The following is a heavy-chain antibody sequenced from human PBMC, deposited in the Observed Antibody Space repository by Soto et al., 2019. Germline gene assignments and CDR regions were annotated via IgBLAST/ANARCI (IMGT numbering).Heavy chain of an antibody. CDR2: IDYSGST. D-gene: IGHD1-1*01. CDR1: GGSISSSSYY. CDR3: ARHLRSTTTPPRVWLDT. Sequence: SETLSLTCTVSGGSISSSSYYWGWIRQPPGKGLEWIGSIDYSGSTYHNPSLKSRVTMSVDTSKNQFSLKLSSVTAVDTAVYYCARHLRSTTTPPRVWLDTWGLGTLVTVSS. J-gene: IGHJ5*02. V-gene: IGHV4-39*01.